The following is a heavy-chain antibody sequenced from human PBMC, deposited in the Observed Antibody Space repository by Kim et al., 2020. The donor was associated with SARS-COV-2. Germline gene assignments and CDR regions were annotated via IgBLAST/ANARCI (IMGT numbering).Heavy chain of an antibody. CDR2: INHSGST. D-gene: IGHD6-13*01. CDR1: GGSFSGYY. CDR3: ARGPRYSSSPRPLDY. V-gene: IGHV4-34*01. J-gene: IGHJ4*02. Sequence: SETLSLTCAVYGGSFSGYYWSWIRQPPGKGLEWIGEINHSGSTNYNPSLKSRVTISVDTSKNQFSLKLSSVTAADTAVYYCARGPRYSSSPRPLDYWGQGTLVTVSS.